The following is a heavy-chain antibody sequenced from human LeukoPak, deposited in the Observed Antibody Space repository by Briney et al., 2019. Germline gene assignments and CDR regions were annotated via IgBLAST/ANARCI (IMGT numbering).Heavy chain of an antibody. Sequence: GGSPRLSCAASGFSFSSYGMHWVRQAPGKGLEWVAVISYDVTNKYYADSVKGRFTISRDNSKNTLYLQMNSLRTEDTAVYYCAKDSVEFGDYVSMYYLDYWGQGTLVTVSS. CDR3: AKDSVEFGDYVSMYYLDY. J-gene: IGHJ4*02. V-gene: IGHV3-30*18. CDR2: ISYDVTNK. CDR1: GFSFSSYG. D-gene: IGHD4-17*01.